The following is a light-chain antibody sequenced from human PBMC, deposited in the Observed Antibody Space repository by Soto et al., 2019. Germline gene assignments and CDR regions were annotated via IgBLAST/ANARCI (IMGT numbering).Light chain of an antibody. J-gene: IGLJ1*01. CDR3: AAWDDSRSGGV. Sequence: QSVLTQPPSASGTPGQTGTISCSGSSFNIGFNYVYWYQQLPGMAPKLLIHSNDERPSGVPDRFSGSKSGTSASLAISGLRSEDEAEYYCAAWDDSRSGGVFGTGTKVTVL. V-gene: IGLV1-47*02. CDR1: SFNIGFNY. CDR2: SND.